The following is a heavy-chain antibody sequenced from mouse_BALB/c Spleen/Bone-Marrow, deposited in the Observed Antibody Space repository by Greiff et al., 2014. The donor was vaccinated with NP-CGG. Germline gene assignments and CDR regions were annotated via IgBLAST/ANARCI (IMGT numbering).Heavy chain of an antibody. V-gene: IGHV5-9*02. CDR1: GFAFSSCD. CDR2: IRSGGTDT. Sequence: EVQRVESGGGLVKPGGSLKLSCAASGFAFSSCDMSWVRQTPEKRLEWVATIRSGGTDTYYSDSVKGRITISRDNARNTLYLQMSSLRSEDTALYYCARRRGYDYAFDYWGQGTTLTVSS. D-gene: IGHD2-4*01. J-gene: IGHJ2*01. CDR3: ARRRGYDYAFDY.